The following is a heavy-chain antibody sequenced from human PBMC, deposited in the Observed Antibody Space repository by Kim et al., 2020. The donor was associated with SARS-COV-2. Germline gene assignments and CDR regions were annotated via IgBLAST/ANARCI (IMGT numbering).Heavy chain of an antibody. D-gene: IGHD3-9*01. CDR2: IYYSGST. J-gene: IGHJ1*01. V-gene: IGHV4-59*01. CDR3: ATSPVRYFDWPQSEDFQH. Sequence: SETLSLTCTVSGGSISSYYWSWIRQPPGKGLEWIGYIYYSGSTNYNPSLKSRVTISVDTSKNQFSLKLSSVTAADTAVYYCATSPVRYFDWPQSEDFQHWGQGALVTVSS. CDR1: GGSISSYY.